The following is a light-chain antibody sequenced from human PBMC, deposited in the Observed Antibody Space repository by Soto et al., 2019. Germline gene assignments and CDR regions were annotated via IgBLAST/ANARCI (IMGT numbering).Light chain of an antibody. CDR3: QQYNSWPPIT. CDR2: DAS. V-gene: IGKV3-15*01. Sequence: EILMTQSPATLSVPPGERATLSCRASQSVSSNLAWYQQKPGQATRLLIYDASARANGIPDRFRGSGSGTEYTLTISSLQSEDFAVYYCQQYNSWPPITFGQGTRLEIK. CDR1: QSVSSN. J-gene: IGKJ5*01.